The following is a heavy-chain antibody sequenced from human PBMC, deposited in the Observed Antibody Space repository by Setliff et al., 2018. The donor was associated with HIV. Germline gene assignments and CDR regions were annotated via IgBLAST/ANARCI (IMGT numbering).Heavy chain of an antibody. CDR2: IDPEDGET. Sequence: ASVKVSCKASGYTFTDYYIHWVQQAPGKGLEWMGHIDPEDGETIYADNFQGRVTMTADRSTNTAYMELGSLRSEDTAVYYCASFVFRDSTGEYYRPPGDHPLYYFDYWAQGTLVTVSS. CDR3: ASFVFRDSTGEYYRPPGDHPLYYFDY. CDR1: GYTFTDYY. D-gene: IGHD2-8*02. V-gene: IGHV1-69-2*01. J-gene: IGHJ4*02.